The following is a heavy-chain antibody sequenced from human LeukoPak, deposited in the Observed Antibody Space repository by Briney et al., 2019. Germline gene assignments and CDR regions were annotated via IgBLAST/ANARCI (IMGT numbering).Heavy chain of an antibody. CDR2: INPNSGGT. CDR3: ARDMTVVITNPDY. CDR1: GYTFTGYY. J-gene: IGHJ4*02. V-gene: IGHV1-2*02. Sequence: ASVKVSCKASGYTFTGYYMHWVRQAPGQGLEWMGWINPNSGGTNYAQKFQGRVTMTRDTSIGTAYMELSRLRSDDTAVYYCARDMTVVITNPDYWGQGTLVTVSS. D-gene: IGHD3-22*01.